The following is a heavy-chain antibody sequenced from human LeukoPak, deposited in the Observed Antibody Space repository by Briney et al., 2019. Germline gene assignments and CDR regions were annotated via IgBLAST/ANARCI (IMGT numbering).Heavy chain of an antibody. V-gene: IGHV3-30*02. J-gene: IGHJ6*04. D-gene: IGHD1-26*01. CDR2: IRFDGTSK. CDR3: ARTPYSGSSLQYYHLDA. Sequence: PGGSLRLSCAASGFSLSTYGIHWVRQTPGGGPEWLTYIRFDGTSKYYATSVKGRFSISRDNSASTAYLHMSSLRPEDTALYYCARTPYSGSSLQYYHLDAWGKGTTVTVSS. CDR1: GFSLSTYG.